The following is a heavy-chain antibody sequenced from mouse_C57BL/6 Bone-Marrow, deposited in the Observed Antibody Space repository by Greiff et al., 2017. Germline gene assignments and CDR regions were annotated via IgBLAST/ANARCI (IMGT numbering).Heavy chain of an antibody. CDR3: ARSGYPGIYYYAMDY. Sequence: VQLQQSGAELVKPGAPVKMSCKASGYTFTSYWITWVKQRPGQGLEWIGDIYPGSGSTNYNEKFKSKATLTVDTSSSTAYMQLSSLTSEDSAVYYCARSGYPGIYYYAMDYWGQGTSVTVSS. D-gene: IGHD3-1*01. V-gene: IGHV1-55*01. J-gene: IGHJ4*01. CDR2: IYPGSGST. CDR1: GYTFTSYW.